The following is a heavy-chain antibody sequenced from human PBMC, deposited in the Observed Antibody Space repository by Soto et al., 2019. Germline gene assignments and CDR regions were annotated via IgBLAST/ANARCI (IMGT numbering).Heavy chain of an antibody. CDR1: GGTFSSYA. D-gene: IGHD1-26*01. CDR3: ARVGHGGSYYGPEEGGDY. Sequence: QVQLVQSGAEVKKPGSSVKVSCKASGGTFSSYAISWVRQAPGQGLEWMGGIIPIFGTANYAQKFQGRVTITADXXTXTXXMELSSLRSEDTAVYYCARVGHGGSYYGPEEGGDYWGQGTLVTVSS. J-gene: IGHJ4*02. CDR2: IIPIFGTA. V-gene: IGHV1-69*12.